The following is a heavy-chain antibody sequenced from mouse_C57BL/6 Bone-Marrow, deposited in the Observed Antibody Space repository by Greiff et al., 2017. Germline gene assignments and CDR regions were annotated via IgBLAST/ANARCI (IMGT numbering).Heavy chain of an antibody. J-gene: IGHJ2*01. CDR1: GYAFTSSW. CDR3: AGLRGYFDY. Sequence: VQLQQSGPELVKPGASVKISCKASGYAFTSSWMHWVKQRPGQGLEWIGRIYPGDGDTNYNGKFKGKATLTADKSSSTAYMQLSSLTSEDSAVYLCAGLRGYFDYGGQGTTLTVSS. CDR2: IYPGDGDT. V-gene: IGHV1-82*01.